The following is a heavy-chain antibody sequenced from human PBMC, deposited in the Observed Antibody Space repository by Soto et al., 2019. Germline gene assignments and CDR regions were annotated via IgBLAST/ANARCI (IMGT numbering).Heavy chain of an antibody. CDR1: GYTFSTYY. J-gene: IGHJ4*02. V-gene: IGHV1-46*01. CDR2: INPSGGST. D-gene: IGHD4-4*01. Sequence: GASVKVSWKASGYTFSTYYMHWVRQAPGQGYEWMGIINPSGGSTTYAQKFQGRVTMTRDTSTTTVYMELGSLKFEDTAVYYCARYDYNGYYFDYWGQGTLVTVSS. CDR3: ARYDYNGYYFDY.